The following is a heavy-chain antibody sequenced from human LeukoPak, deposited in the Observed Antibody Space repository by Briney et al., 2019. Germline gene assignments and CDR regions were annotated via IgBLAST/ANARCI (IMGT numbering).Heavy chain of an antibody. CDR2: ISWNSGSI. V-gene: IGHV3-9*01. Sequence: GRSLRLSCAASRFTFDDYAMHWVRQAPGKGLEWVSGISWNSGSIGYADSVKGRFTISRDNAKNSLYLQMNSLRAKDTALYYCAKDIRYYDSSGCDYWGQGTLVTVSS. CDR1: RFTFDDYA. J-gene: IGHJ4*02. CDR3: AKDIRYYDSSGCDY. D-gene: IGHD3-22*01.